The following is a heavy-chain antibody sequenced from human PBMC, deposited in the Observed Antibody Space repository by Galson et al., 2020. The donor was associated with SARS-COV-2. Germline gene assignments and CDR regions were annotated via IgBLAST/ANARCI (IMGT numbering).Heavy chain of an antibody. Sequence: GESLKISCKGSGYTFTTYWISWVRQMPGKGLEWMGRIDPTDSYTDYRPSFQGHVTISTDTSIGTAYLQWSSLKASDTAIYYCARVNPQYTSSPYTWFDPWGQGTLVTVSS. V-gene: IGHV5-10-1*01. CDR2: IDPTDSYT. CDR3: ARVNPQYTSSPYTWFDP. CDR1: GYTFTTYW. J-gene: IGHJ5*02. D-gene: IGHD6-13*01.